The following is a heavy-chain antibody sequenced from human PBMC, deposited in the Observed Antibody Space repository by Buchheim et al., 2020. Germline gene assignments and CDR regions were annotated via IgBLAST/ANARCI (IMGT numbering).Heavy chain of an antibody. CDR3: AKGAWYTDAMDV. Sequence: EVQLVESGGGLVKPGGSLRLSCAASGFTFSSYTMNWVRQAPGKGLEWVSSISSSSRNIYYADSVKGRFTISRDNATNSLFLQMNSLRAEDTAVYYCAKGAWYTDAMDVWGQGTT. CDR1: GFTFSSYT. V-gene: IGHV3-21*01. J-gene: IGHJ6*02. CDR2: ISSSSRNI. D-gene: IGHD1-14*01.